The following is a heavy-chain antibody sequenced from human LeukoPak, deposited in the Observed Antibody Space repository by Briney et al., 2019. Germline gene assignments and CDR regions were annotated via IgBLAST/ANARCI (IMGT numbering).Heavy chain of an antibody. CDR3: ARRRGGITMVRGVIVPSNWFDP. J-gene: IGHJ5*02. V-gene: IGHV4-34*01. CDR1: GGSFSGYY. CDR2: INHSGST. D-gene: IGHD3-10*01. Sequence: SETLSLTCAVYGGSFSGYYWSWIRQPPGKGLEWIGEINHSGSTNYNPSLKSRVTISVDTSKNQFSLKLNSVTAADTAVYYCARRRGGITMVRGVIVPSNWFDPWGQGTLVTVSS.